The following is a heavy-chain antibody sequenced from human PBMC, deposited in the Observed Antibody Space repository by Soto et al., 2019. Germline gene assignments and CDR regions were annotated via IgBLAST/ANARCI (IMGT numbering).Heavy chain of an antibody. CDR1: GFTFGAYS. V-gene: IGHV3-21*01. Sequence: EVQLVESGGGLVKPGESLQISCAASGFTFGAYSLSWFRRAPGKGLEWVSSISPSSTDRSYTDSVDCRFTISRDDARNSLYLQMIRLTVEDTAVYYCARDFLTGDPREAFDYWGQGTTVTVSS. CDR3: ARDFLTGDPREAFDY. J-gene: IGHJ4*02. D-gene: IGHD3-9*01. CDR2: ISPSSTDR.